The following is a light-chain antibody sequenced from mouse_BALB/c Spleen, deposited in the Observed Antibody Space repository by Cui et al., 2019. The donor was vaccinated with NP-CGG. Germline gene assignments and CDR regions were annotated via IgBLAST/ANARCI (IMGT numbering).Light chain of an antibody. CDR1: TGAVTTSNY. Sequence: QALVTQESALTTSPGETVTLTFRSSTGAVTTSNYANWVQEKPDHLFTGLIGGTNNRAPGVPARFSGSLIGDKAALTITGAQTEDEAIYFCALWYSNHWVFGGGTKLTVL. CDR3: ALWYSNHWV. V-gene: IGLV1*01. J-gene: IGLJ1*01. CDR2: GTN.